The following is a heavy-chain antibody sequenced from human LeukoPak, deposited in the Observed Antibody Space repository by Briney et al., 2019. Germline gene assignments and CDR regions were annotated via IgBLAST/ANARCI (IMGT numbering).Heavy chain of an antibody. J-gene: IGHJ4*02. D-gene: IGHD3-22*01. CDR1: GFTFSSYG. CDR3: AKEDRYYDSSGYYHASDY. V-gene: IGHV3-30*02. CDR2: IRYDGSNK. Sequence: PGGSLRLSCAASGFTFSSYGMHWVRQAPGKGLEWVAFIRYDGSNKYYADSVKGRFTISRDNSKNTLYLQMNSLRAEDTAVYYCAKEDRYYDSSGYYHASDYWGQGTLVTVSS.